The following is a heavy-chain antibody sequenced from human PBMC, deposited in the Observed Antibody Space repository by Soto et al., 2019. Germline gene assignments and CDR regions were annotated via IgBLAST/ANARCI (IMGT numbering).Heavy chain of an antibody. Sequence: SETLSLTCAVYGGSFSGYYWSWIRQPPGKGLEWIGEINHSGSTDYNPSLKSRVTISVDTSKNQFSLKLSSVTAADTAVYYCARGGEYSSSMGLRYYYYYGMDVWGQGTTVTVSS. V-gene: IGHV4-34*01. D-gene: IGHD6-6*01. CDR3: ARGGEYSSSMGLRYYYYYGMDV. CDR2: INHSGST. J-gene: IGHJ6*02. CDR1: GGSFSGYY.